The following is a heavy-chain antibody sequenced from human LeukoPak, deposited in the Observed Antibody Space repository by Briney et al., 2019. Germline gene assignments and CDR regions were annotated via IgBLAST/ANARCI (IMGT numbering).Heavy chain of an antibody. Sequence: PSETLSLTCTVSGGSISSSTYYWGWIRQPPGKGLEWIGSIYYSGSTYYNPSLKSRVTISVDTSKNQFSLKLSSVTAADTAVYYCARARDLADWFDPWGQGTLVTVSS. J-gene: IGHJ5*02. CDR2: IYYSGST. CDR1: GGSISSSTYY. V-gene: IGHV4-39*01. D-gene: IGHD6-13*01. CDR3: ARARDLADWFDP.